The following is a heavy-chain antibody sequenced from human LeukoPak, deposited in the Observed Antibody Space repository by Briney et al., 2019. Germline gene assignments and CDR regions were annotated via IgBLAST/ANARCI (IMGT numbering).Heavy chain of an antibody. V-gene: IGHV4-38-2*01. CDR2: IYHSGST. J-gene: IGHJ4*02. CDR1: GYSISSGFY. CDR3: ARSYSYGLSFDY. Sequence: EPSETLSLTCAVSGYSISSGFYWGWIRQPPGKGLEWIGSIYHSGSTYYNPSLKSRVTISVDTSKNQFSLKLSSVTAADTAVYYCARSYSYGLSFDYWGQGTLVTVSS. D-gene: IGHD5-18*01.